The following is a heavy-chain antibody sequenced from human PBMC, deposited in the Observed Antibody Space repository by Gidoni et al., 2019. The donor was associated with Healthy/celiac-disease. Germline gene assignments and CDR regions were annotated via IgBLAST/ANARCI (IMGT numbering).Heavy chain of an antibody. V-gene: IGHV3-30*18. CDR3: AKDALEMATIFDY. Sequence: SSYGMHWVRQAPGKGLEWVAVISYDGSNKYYADSVKGRFTISRDNSKNTLYLQMNSLRAEDTAVYYCAKDALEMATIFDYWGQGTLVTVSS. J-gene: IGHJ4*02. CDR1: SSYG. CDR2: ISYDGSNK. D-gene: IGHD5-12*01.